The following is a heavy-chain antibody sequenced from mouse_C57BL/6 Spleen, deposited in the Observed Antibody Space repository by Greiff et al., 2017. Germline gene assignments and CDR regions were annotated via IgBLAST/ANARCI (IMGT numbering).Heavy chain of an antibody. V-gene: IGHV1-50*01. Sequence: QVQLQQPGAELVKPGASVKLSCKASGYTFTSYWMQWVKQRPGQGLEWIGEIDPSDSYTNYNQKFKGKATLTVDTSSSTAYMQRSSLTSEDSAVYYSAREDYDGAWFAYWGQGTLVTVSA. CDR2: IDPSDSYT. J-gene: IGHJ3*01. D-gene: IGHD2-4*01. CDR1: GYTFTSYW. CDR3: AREDYDGAWFAY.